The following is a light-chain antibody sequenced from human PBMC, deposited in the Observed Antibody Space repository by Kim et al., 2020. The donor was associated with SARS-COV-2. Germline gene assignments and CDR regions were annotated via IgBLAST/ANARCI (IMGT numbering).Light chain of an antibody. V-gene: IGKV4-1*01. J-gene: IGKJ5*01. Sequence: DIVMTQSPDSLAVSLGERATINRKSSQSVLWTTDNKNYLGWYQQRPGQAPKLLINWASTRESGVPDRFSGSGSGTDFTLTISSLQAEDVAVYYCQQYYSAPITFGQGTRLEIK. CDR3: QQYYSAPIT. CDR2: WAS. CDR1: QSVLWTTDNKNY.